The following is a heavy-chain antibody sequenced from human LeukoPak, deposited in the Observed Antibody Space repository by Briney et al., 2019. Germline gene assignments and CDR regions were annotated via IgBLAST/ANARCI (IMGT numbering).Heavy chain of an antibody. V-gene: IGHV4-59*08. J-gene: IGHJ3*02. Sequence: SETLSLTCTVSGGSISSYYWSWIRQPPGKGLEWIEYIYYSGSTNYNPSLKSRVTISVDTSKNQFSLKLSSVTAADTAVYYCARRATAAGWSGVVVAASRSLGDSSLNAFDIWGQGTMVTVSS. CDR1: GGSISSYY. D-gene: IGHD2-15*01. CDR3: ARRATAAGWSGVVVAASRSLGDSSLNAFDI. CDR2: IYYSGST.